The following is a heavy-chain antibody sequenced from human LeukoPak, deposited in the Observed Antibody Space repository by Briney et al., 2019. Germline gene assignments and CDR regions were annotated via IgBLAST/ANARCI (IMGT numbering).Heavy chain of an antibody. CDR3: ARGVDYYYDSSGYRDY. D-gene: IGHD3-22*01. J-gene: IGHJ4*02. Sequence: GGCLRLSCAASGFTFRSYRMNWVRQAPGKGLEWVSSISSSSSYIYYADSVKGRFTIPRDNAKNSLYLQMNSLRAEDTAVYYCARGVDYYYDSSGYRDYWGQGTLVTVCS. CDR1: GFTFRSYR. CDR2: ISSSSSYI. V-gene: IGHV3-21*01.